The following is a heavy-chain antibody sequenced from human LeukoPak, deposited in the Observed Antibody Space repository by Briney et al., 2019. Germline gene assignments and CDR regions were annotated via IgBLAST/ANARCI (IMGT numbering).Heavy chain of an antibody. D-gene: IGHD3-10*02. CDR3: ARVMLGAFDI. V-gene: IGHV4-38-2*02. CDR1: GYSISSGYY. CDR2: IYHSGST. Sequence: PSETLSLTCTVSGYSISSGYYWGWIRQPPGKGLEWIGSIYHSGSTYYNPSLKSRVTISVDTSKNQFSLKLSSVTAADTAVYYCARVMLGAFDIWGQGTMVTVSS. J-gene: IGHJ3*02.